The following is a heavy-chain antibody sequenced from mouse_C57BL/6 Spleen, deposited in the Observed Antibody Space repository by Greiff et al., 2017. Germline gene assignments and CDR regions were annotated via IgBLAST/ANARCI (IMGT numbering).Heavy chain of an antibody. CDR3: ARSNYYGSSFYAMDY. CDR2: INPGSGGT. D-gene: IGHD1-1*01. Sequence: VQLQQSGAELVRPGTSVKVSCKASGYAFTNYLIEWVKQRPGQGLEWIGVINPGSGGTNYNEKFKGKATLTADKSSSTAYMQLSSLTSEDSAVYFWARSNYYGSSFYAMDYWGQGTSVTVSS. V-gene: IGHV1-54*01. CDR1: GYAFTNYL. J-gene: IGHJ4*01.